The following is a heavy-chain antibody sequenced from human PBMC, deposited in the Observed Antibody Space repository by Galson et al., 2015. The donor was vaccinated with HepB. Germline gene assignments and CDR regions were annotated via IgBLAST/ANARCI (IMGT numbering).Heavy chain of an antibody. V-gene: IGHV3-9*01. Sequence: SLRLSCAASGFTFDGYAMHWVRQAPGKGLEWVSGISWNSGSIGYVDSVKGRFTISRDNAKNSLYLQMNSLRAEDTAVYYCYAGHYFDSWGQGTLVTVSS. D-gene: IGHD1-14*01. CDR3: YAGHYFDS. J-gene: IGHJ4*02. CDR2: ISWNSGSI. CDR1: GFTFDGYA.